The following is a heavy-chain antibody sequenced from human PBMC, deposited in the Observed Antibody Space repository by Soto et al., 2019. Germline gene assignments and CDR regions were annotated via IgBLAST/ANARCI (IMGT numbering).Heavy chain of an antibody. J-gene: IGHJ4*02. CDR1: GGSISSGSYY. V-gene: IGHV4-61*01. Sequence: SETLSLTCTVSGGSISSGSYYWSWSRQRPGQGLEWIGYISYSGSTYYNPSLKSRVTISADTSKNQFSLRMNSMIAADTAVYYCARADPDASVGYWGQGTLVTVSS. CDR3: ARADPDASVGY. D-gene: IGHD2-15*01. CDR2: ISYSGST.